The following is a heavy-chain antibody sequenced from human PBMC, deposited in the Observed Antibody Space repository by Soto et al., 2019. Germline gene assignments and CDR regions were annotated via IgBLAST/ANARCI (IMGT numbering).Heavy chain of an antibody. CDR1: GYTFTSYD. CDR2: VSAYNGDT. Sequence: QVQLEQSGAEVKKPGASVKVSCQASGYTFTSYDISWVRQAPGQGLEWMGWVSAYNGDTLYAQKFQGRVSMTTDTSTSTAYMELRSLRSDDTAVYYCARKHGGHFDYWGQGTRVTVSS. D-gene: IGHD2-21*01. CDR3: ARKHGGHFDY. V-gene: IGHV1-18*01. J-gene: IGHJ4*02.